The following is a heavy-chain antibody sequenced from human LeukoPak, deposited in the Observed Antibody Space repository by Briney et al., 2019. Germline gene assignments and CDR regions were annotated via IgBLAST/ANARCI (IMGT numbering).Heavy chain of an antibody. V-gene: IGHV3-48*04. CDR1: GFTFSGHN. J-gene: IGHJ4*02. Sequence: GGSLRPSCAASGFTFSGHNMNWVRQAPGKGLEWISFVSISSGTIYYADSVKGRFRISRDNAKSSLDLEMNSLRAEDTAVYYCARKDGYKIGIDYWGQGTLVTVSS. D-gene: IGHD5-24*01. CDR3: ARKDGYKIGIDY. CDR2: VSISSGTI.